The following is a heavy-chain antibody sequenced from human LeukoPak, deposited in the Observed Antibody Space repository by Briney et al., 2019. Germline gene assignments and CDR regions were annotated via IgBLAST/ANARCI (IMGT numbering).Heavy chain of an antibody. J-gene: IGHJ6*03. Sequence: PAGGSLRLSCAASGFTFSSYAMSWVRQAPGKGLEWVSAISGSGGSTYYADSVKGRFTISRDNSKNTLYLQMNSLRAEDTAVYYCAKAAQRFLEWLRPGYYYYYYMDVWGKGTTVTVSS. CDR1: GFTFSSYA. CDR3: AKAAQRFLEWLRPGYYYYYYMDV. D-gene: IGHD3-3*01. V-gene: IGHV3-23*01. CDR2: ISGSGGST.